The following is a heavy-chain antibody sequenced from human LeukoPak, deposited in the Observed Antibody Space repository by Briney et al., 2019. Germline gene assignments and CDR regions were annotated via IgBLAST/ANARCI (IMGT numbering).Heavy chain of an antibody. Sequence: GGSLRLSCAASGFTFSTYAMTWVRQAPGKGLEWVSSISSSSSSSSYIYYADSLRGRFTISRDNAKNSLLLQMNSLTAEDTAVYYCARDLGYAYYYGMDVWGQGTTVTVSS. D-gene: IGHD5-12*01. J-gene: IGHJ6*02. V-gene: IGHV3-21*01. CDR2: ISSSSSSSSYI. CDR1: GFTFSTYA. CDR3: ARDLGYAYYYGMDV.